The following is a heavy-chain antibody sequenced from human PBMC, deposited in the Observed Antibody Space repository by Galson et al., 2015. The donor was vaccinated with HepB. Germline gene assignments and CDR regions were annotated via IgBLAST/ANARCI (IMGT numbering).Heavy chain of an antibody. CDR1: GFTVSTHF. CDR3: ARAILSLRIAVAGPVYGMDV. CDR2: IYSGGST. V-gene: IGHV3-66*01. J-gene: IGHJ6*02. D-gene: IGHD6-19*01. Sequence: LRLSCAASGFTVSTHFMSWVRQAPGKGLEWVSVIYSGGSTYYADSVKGRFTISRDNSKNTLYLQMNSLRAEDTAVYYCARAILSLRIAVAGPVYGMDVWGQGTTVTVSS.